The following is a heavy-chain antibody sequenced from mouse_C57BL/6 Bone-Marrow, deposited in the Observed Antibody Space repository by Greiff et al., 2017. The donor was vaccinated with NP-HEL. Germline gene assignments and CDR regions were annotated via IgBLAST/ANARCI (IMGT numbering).Heavy chain of an antibody. Sequence: LQESGPELVKPGASVKISCKASGYSFTSYYIHWVKQRPGQGLEWIGWIYPGSGNTKYNEKFKGKATLTADTSSSTAYMQLSSLTSEDSAVYYCARSSLYYYGSSSCAYWGQGTLVTVSA. D-gene: IGHD1-1*01. CDR1: GYSFTSYY. V-gene: IGHV1-66*01. CDR3: ARSSLYYYGSSSCAY. J-gene: IGHJ3*01. CDR2: IYPGSGNT.